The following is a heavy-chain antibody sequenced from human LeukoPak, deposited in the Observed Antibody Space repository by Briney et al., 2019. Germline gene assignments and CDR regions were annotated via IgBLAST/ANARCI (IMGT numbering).Heavy chain of an antibody. D-gene: IGHD3-22*01. CDR3: ARDWGYYASSGYILRWFDP. J-gene: IGHJ5*02. CDR1: GVSINSYSISGSSYF. V-gene: IGHV4-39*07. Sequence: SETLSLTCTVSGVSINSYSISGSSYFWGWIRQTPGKGLEWIGSIYYSGSTYYNPSLKSRVTLSVDTSKNQFSLKLSSVTAAAAAVYFCARDWGYYASSGYILRWFDPWGQGTLVTVSS. CDR2: IYYSGST.